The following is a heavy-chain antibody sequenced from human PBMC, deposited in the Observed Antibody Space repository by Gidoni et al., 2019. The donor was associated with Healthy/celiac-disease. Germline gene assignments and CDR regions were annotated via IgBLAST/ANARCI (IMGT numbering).Heavy chain of an antibody. V-gene: IGHV3-11*06. D-gene: IGHD6-13*01. CDR2: ISSSSSYT. J-gene: IGHJ6*02. CDR1: GFTFSAYY. CDR3: ASGDISSSWYDYYYGMDV. Sequence: QVQLVESGGGLVKPGGSLRLSCAASGFTFSAYYMSWIRQAPGKGLEWVSYISSSSSYTNYADSVKGRFTISRDNAKNSLYLQMNSLRAEDTAVYYCASGDISSSWYDYYYGMDVWGQGTTVTVSS.